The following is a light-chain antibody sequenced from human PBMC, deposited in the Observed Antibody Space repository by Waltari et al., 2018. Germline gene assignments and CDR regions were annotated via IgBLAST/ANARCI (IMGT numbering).Light chain of an antibody. CDR2: LGS. CDR3: MQSLQTPRT. Sequence: DSVMTQSSSSLAVTPGEPASVACRSSQSLLYSTGYNYLDWYLQKPGQSPQLLIYLGSNRAPGVPDRFSGSGSGTDFTLKISKVEAEDVGVYYCMQSLQTPRTFGGGTKVEIK. V-gene: IGKV2-28*01. J-gene: IGKJ4*01. CDR1: QSLLYSTGYNY.